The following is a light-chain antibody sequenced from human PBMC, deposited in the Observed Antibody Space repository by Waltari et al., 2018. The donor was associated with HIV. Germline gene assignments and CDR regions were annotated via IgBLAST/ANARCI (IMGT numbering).Light chain of an antibody. CDR3: AAWDDSLNGL. CDR2: DNN. CDR1: RSNIGSHP. Sequence: QSVLTQPPSASGTPGQRVTISCSGRRSNIGSHPFSWYQQLQGAAPKLLICDNNQRPSGVPDRFSGSKSGTSASLAISGLQSEDEGDYYCAAWDDSLNGLFGGGTKLTV. V-gene: IGLV1-44*01. J-gene: IGLJ2*01.